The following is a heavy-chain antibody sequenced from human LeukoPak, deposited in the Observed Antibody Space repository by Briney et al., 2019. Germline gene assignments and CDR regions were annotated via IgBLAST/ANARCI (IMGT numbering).Heavy chain of an antibody. CDR1: GYTFTSYA. D-gene: IGHD3-9*01. CDR2: INAGNGNT. Sequence: ASVKVSCKASGYTFTSYAMHWVRQAPGQRLEWMGWINAGNGNTKYSQKFQGRVTITRDTSTSTAYMELSSLRSEDTAVYYCAREEYYDILTGYSYNWFDPWGQGTLVTVSS. J-gene: IGHJ5*02. V-gene: IGHV1-3*01. CDR3: AREEYYDILTGYSYNWFDP.